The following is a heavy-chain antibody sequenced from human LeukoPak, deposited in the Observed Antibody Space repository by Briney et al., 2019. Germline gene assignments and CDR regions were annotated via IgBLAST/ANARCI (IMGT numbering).Heavy chain of an antibody. V-gene: IGHV1-69*05. Sequence: GASVKVSCKASGGTFGSYAISWVRQAPGQGLEWMGGIIPIFGTANYAQKFQGRVTITTDESTSTAYMELSSLRSEDTAVYYCARGVINYYYYYMDVWGKGTTVTVSS. D-gene: IGHD2/OR15-2a*01. CDR1: GGTFGSYA. J-gene: IGHJ6*03. CDR3: ARGVINYYYYYMDV. CDR2: IIPIFGTA.